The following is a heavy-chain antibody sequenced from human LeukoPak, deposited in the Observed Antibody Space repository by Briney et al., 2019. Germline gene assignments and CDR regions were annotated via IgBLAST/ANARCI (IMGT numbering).Heavy chain of an antibody. CDR1: GGSISSYY. J-gene: IGHJ6*03. CDR3: ARSHYYGSGHYYYYYMDV. CDR2: IYTSGST. D-gene: IGHD3-10*01. Sequence: SETLSLTCTVSGGSISSYYWSWIRQPAGKGLEWIGRIYTSGSTNYNPSLKRRVTMSVDTSKNQFSLKLSSVTAADTAVYYCARSHYYGSGHYYYYYMDVWGKGTTVTISS. V-gene: IGHV4-4*07.